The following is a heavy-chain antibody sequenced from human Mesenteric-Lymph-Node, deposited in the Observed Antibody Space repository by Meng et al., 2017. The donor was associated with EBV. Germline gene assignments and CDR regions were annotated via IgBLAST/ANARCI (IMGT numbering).Heavy chain of an antibody. Sequence: EGEVGESGGQLVQPGGSLRLSCAASGFTFSNYWMHWVRQAPGKGLVWVSRINTDGTSTYYADSVKGRFTISRDNAKNTLYLQMNSLRAEDTAMYYCARERRVGWGQGTLVTVSS. CDR1: GFTFSNYW. CDR2: INTDGTST. V-gene: IGHV3-74*01. CDR3: ARERRVG. J-gene: IGHJ4*02.